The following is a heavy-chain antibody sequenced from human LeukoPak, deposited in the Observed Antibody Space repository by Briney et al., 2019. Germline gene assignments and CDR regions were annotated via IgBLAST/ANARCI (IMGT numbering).Heavy chain of an antibody. J-gene: IGHJ4*02. V-gene: IGHV6-1*01. CDR2: AYYRSKWYF. CDR1: GDSVSNNSAA. CDR3: ARADGPDYFDY. Sequence: SQTLSLTCAISGDSVSNNSAAWSWLRQSPSRGLEWLGRAYYRSKWYFEYAASLKSRISVNPDTSKNQYSLQLNSVSPEDTAVYYCARADGPDYFDYWGQGILVTVSS.